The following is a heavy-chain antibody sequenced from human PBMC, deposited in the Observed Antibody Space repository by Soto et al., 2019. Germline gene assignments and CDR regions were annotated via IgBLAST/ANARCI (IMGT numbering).Heavy chain of an antibody. CDR1: GFAFDEYA. V-gene: IGHV3-49*04. J-gene: IGHJ6*02. Sequence: EVQLAESGGGLAEPGRSLRLSCVASGFAFDEYAVTWVRQAPGKGLEWVAFIRSKSYGGTTEYAASVKGRFTISRDDSKSIAYLQLDSLKVDDTAVYVCARAFKSITSDVYFRYGMDLWGQGTTVAVSS. D-gene: IGHD2-21*01. CDR3: ARAFKSITSDVYFRYGMDL. CDR2: IRSKSYGGTT.